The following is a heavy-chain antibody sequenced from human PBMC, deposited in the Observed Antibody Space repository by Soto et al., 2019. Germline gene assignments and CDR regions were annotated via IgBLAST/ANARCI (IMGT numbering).Heavy chain of an antibody. V-gene: IGHV3-21*06. Sequence: GGSRRLSCAASGFTFSSFMMNWVRQAPGKGLEWVSSIRSTSIYMYYADSVKGRFTISRDNTKNSLYLQMNSLRAEDKGFYYFTRTSDYWGPGALVTVS. CDR1: GFTFSSFM. J-gene: IGHJ4*02. CDR3: TRTSDY. CDR2: IRSTSIYM.